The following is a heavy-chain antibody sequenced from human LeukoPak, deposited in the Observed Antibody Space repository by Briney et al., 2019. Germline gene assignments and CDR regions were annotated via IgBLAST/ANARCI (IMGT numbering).Heavy chain of an antibody. CDR2: INPNSGGT. J-gene: IGHJ4*02. CDR1: GYTFTGYY. D-gene: IGHD1-20*01. Sequence: GASVKVSCKASGYTFTGYYMHWVRQAPGQGLEWMGWINPNSGGTNYAQKFQGRVTMTRDTSISTAYMELSRLRSEDTAVYYCAITGPGPRRITGTANFDYWGQGTLVTVSS. V-gene: IGHV1-2*02. CDR3: AITGPGPRRITGTANFDY.